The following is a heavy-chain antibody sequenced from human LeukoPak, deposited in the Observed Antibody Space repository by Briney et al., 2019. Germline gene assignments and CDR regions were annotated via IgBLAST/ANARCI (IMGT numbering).Heavy chain of an antibody. CDR1: GFTFSSYS. Sequence: GGSLRLSCAASGFTFSSYSMNWVRQAPGKGLEWVSYISSSSSTIYYADSVKGRFTISRDNAKNSLYLQMNSLRAEDTAVYYCARLGNVLRYFDWLLTGEDYWGQGTLVTVSS. D-gene: IGHD3-9*01. J-gene: IGHJ4*02. V-gene: IGHV3-48*04. CDR2: ISSSSSTI. CDR3: ARLGNVLRYFDWLLTGEDY.